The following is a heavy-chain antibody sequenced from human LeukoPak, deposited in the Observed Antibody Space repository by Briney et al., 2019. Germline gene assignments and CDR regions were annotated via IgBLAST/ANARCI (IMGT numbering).Heavy chain of an antibody. Sequence: SETLSLTCAVYGGSFSGYYWSWIRQPPGKGLEWIGEINHSGSTNYNPSLKGRVTISVDTSKNQFSLKLSSVTAADTAVYYCARGRYYDFWSGYSDAFDIWGQGTMVTVSS. CDR2: INHSGST. V-gene: IGHV4-34*01. D-gene: IGHD3-3*01. CDR1: GGSFSGYY. CDR3: ARGRYYDFWSGYSDAFDI. J-gene: IGHJ3*02.